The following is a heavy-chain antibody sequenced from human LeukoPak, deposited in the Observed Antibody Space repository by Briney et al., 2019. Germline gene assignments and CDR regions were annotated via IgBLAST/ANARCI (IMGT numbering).Heavy chain of an antibody. V-gene: IGHV3-9*01. D-gene: IGHD2-15*01. CDR3: AKDPRVCSGGSCYPPAFDY. Sequence: GGSLRLSCAASGFTFDDYAMHWVRQAPGKGLEWVSGISWNSGSMGYADSVKGRFTISRDNAKNSLYLQMNSLRAEDTAVYYCAKDPRVCSGGSCYPPAFDYWGQGTLVTVSS. J-gene: IGHJ4*02. CDR2: ISWNSGSM. CDR1: GFTFDDYA.